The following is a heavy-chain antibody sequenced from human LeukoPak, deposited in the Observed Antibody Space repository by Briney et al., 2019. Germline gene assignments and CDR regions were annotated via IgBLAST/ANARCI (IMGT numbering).Heavy chain of an antibody. J-gene: IGHJ4*02. V-gene: IGHV3-73*01. CDR3: TGNYYGSGSYADFDY. D-gene: IGHD3-10*01. CDR1: GFTFSGSA. CDR2: IRSTANGYAT. Sequence: GGSLRLSCAASGFTFSGSALHWVRQASGKGLEWVGRIRSTANGYATAYAASVKGRFTISRDDSKNMAYLQMDSLKTEDTAVYYCTGNYYGSGSYADFDYWGQGTLVTVSS.